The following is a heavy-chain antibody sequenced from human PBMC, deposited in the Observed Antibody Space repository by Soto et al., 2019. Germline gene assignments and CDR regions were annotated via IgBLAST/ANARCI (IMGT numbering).Heavy chain of an antibody. Sequence: SETLSLTCTVSGGSISSYYWSWIRQPPGKGLEWIGYIYYSGSTNYNPSLKSRVTISVDTSKNQFSLKLSSVTAADTAVYYCALHYGSGSYSYWGQGTLVTVSS. CDR1: GGSISSYY. CDR2: IYYSGST. V-gene: IGHV4-59*08. J-gene: IGHJ4*02. CDR3: ALHYGSGSYSY. D-gene: IGHD3-10*01.